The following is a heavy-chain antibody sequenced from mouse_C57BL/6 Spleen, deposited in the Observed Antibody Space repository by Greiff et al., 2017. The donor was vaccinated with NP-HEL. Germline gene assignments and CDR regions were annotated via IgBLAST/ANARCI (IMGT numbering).Heavy chain of an antibody. J-gene: IGHJ4*01. CDR2: ISYDGSN. V-gene: IGHV3-6*01. D-gene: IGHD2-10*02. Sequence: EVKLMESGPGLVKPSQSLSLTCSVTGYSITSGYYWNWIRQFPGNKLEWMGYISYDGSNNYNPSLKNRISITRDTSKNQFFLKLNSVTTEDTATXYCARGGTVTSMDYWGQGTSVTVSS. CDR3: ARGGTVTSMDY. CDR1: GYSITSGYY.